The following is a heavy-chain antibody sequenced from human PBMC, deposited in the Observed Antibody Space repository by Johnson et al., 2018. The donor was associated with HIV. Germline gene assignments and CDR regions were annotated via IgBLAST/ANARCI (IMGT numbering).Heavy chain of an antibody. CDR2: ISSNGGST. V-gene: IGHV3-64*01. Sequence: VQLVESGGGLVQPGGSLRLSCAASGFTFSSYAMHWVRQAPGKGLEYVSAISSNGGSTYYANSVKGRFTISRDNSKNTLYLQMNSLRAEDTAVYYCAKDVAFRDDAFDIWGQGTMVTVSS. CDR3: AKDVAFRDDAFDI. J-gene: IGHJ3*02. CDR1: GFTFSSYA. D-gene: IGHD2-21*01.